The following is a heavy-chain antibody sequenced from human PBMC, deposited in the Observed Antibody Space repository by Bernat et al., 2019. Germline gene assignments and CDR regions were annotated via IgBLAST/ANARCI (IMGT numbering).Heavy chain of an antibody. D-gene: IGHD3-10*01. Sequence: QVQLVESGGGVVQPGRSLRLSCAASGFTFSSYAMHWVRQAPGKGLEWVAVISYDGSNKYYADSVKGRFTISRDNSKNTLYLQMNSLRAEDTAVYYCARSNYGSGYYFDYWGQGTLVTVSS. CDR3: ARSNYGSGYYFDY. J-gene: IGHJ4*02. CDR2: ISYDGSNK. V-gene: IGHV3-30-3*01. CDR1: GFTFSSYA.